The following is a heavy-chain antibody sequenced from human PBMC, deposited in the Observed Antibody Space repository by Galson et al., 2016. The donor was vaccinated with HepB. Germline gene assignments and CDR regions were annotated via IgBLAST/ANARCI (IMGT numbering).Heavy chain of an antibody. CDR3: AREAGTVAGPGDY. CDR2: INTNTGNP. J-gene: IGHJ4*02. CDR1: GYTFTTYA. Sequence: SVKVSCKASGYTFTTYAVIWVRQAPGQGLEWMGWINTNTGNPTYAQDFTGRFVFSLDTSVSTAYLQISDLKAEDPAVYFCAREAGTVAGPGDYWGQGTLVTVSS. V-gene: IGHV7-4-1*02. D-gene: IGHD6-19*01.